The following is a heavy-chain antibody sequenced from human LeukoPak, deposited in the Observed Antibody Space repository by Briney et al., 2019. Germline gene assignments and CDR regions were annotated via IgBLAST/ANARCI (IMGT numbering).Heavy chain of an antibody. CDR1: GFTVSSNY. D-gene: IGHD4-17*01. V-gene: IGHV3-53*01. Sequence: GGSLRLSCAASGFTVSSNYMSWVRQAPGKGLEWVSVIYSGGGTYYADSVKGRFTISRDNSKNTLYLQMNTLRAEDTAAYHCAKGRNEDGDAALNYWGQGTLVTVSS. CDR2: IYSGGGT. J-gene: IGHJ4*02. CDR3: AKGRNEDGDAALNY.